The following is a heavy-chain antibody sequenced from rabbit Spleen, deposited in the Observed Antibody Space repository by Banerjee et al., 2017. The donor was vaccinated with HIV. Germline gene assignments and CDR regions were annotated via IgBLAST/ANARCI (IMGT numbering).Heavy chain of an antibody. Sequence: QEQLEESGGDLVKPGASLTLTCKASGFSFSLDYDMCWVRQAPGKGLEWIACIYTGNSGSTCYASWAKGRFTISKTSSTTVTLQMTSLTAADAATYFCARETSSGWGIVSFYFSLWGQGTLVTVS. CDR2: IYTGNSGST. CDR3: ARETSSGWGIVSFYFSL. CDR1: GFSFSLDYD. D-gene: IGHD4-1*01. V-gene: IGHV1S45*01. J-gene: IGHJ4*01.